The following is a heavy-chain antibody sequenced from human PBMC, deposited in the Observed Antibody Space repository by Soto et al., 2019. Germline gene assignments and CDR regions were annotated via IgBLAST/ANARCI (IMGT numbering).Heavy chain of an antibody. CDR2: IYYSGST. CDR3: ARAVAAGEKWFDP. J-gene: IGHJ5*02. D-gene: IGHD6-13*01. CDR1: GGSISSYY. V-gene: IGHV4-59*01. Sequence: QVQLQESGPGLVKPSETLSLTCTVSGGSISSYYWSWIRQPPGKGLEWIGYIYYSGSTNYNPSLMSRVTISVHTSKNQFSLKLSSVTAADTAVYYCARAVAAGEKWFDPWGQGTLVTVSS.